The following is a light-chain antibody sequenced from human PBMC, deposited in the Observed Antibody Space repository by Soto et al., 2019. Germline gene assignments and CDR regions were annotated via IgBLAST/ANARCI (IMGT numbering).Light chain of an antibody. CDR1: QGINNW. Sequence: DIQMTQSPSTLSASVGDRVTITCRASQGINNWLAWYQQKPGKAPKLVIYDASSLESGVSSRFSGSGSGTEFTLTISSLQPDDFATHYCQQYNDYSPYTFGQGTKLEIK. V-gene: IGKV1-5*01. J-gene: IGKJ2*01. CDR2: DAS. CDR3: QQYNDYSPYT.